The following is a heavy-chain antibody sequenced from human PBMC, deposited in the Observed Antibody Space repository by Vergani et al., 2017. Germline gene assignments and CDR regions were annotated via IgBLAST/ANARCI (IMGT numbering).Heavy chain of an antibody. J-gene: IGHJ2*01. Sequence: EVQLVESGGGLVQPGRSLRLSCAASGFTFDDYAMHWVRQAPGKGLEWVSGISWNSGSIGYADSVKGRFTISRDNAKSSLYLQMNSLRAEDTALYYCAKDHYDFWSGYPNLSPFDLWGRGTLVTVSS. CDR2: ISWNSGSI. CDR3: AKDHYDFWSGYPNLSPFDL. D-gene: IGHD3-3*01. CDR1: GFTFDDYA. V-gene: IGHV3-9*01.